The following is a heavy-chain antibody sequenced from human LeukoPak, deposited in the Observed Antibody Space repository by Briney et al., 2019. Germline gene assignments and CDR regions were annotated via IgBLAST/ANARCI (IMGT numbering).Heavy chain of an antibody. CDR1: GGSFSGYY. D-gene: IGHD4-17*01. J-gene: IGHJ6*02. Sequence: PSETLSLTCAVYGGSFSGYYWSWIRQPPGKGLEWIGEINHSGSTNYNPSLKSRVTISVDTSKNQFSLKLNSVTAADTAVYYCARGSTTVTTYYYYYYGMDVWGQGTTVTVSS. V-gene: IGHV4-34*01. CDR3: ARGSTTVTTYYYYYYGMDV. CDR2: INHSGST.